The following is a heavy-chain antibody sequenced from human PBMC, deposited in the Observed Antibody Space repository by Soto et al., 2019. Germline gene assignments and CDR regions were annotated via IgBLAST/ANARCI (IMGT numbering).Heavy chain of an antibody. CDR3: ARGLRELRFLEWSYYFDY. CDR1: GYTFTSYG. V-gene: IGHV1-18*01. Sequence: ASVKVSCKASGYTFTSYGISWVRQAPGRGLEWMGWISAYNGNTNYAQKLQGRVTMTTNTSTSTAYMELSSLRSEDTAVYYCARGLRELRFLEWSYYFDYWGQGTLVTVSS. D-gene: IGHD3-3*01. J-gene: IGHJ4*02. CDR2: ISAYNGNT.